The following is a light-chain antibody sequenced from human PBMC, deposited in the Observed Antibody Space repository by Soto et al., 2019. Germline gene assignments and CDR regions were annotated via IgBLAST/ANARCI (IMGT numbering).Light chain of an antibody. CDR2: AAS. V-gene: IGKV1-8*01. CDR3: QQYYSYPPLYT. CDR1: QGISSY. J-gene: IGKJ2*01. Sequence: AIRMTQSPSSFSASTGDRVTITCRASQGISSYLAWYQQKPGKAPKLLIYAASTLQSGVPSRFSGSGSGTDFTLTICCLQSEDFATYYCQQYYSYPPLYTFGPGTKLEIK.